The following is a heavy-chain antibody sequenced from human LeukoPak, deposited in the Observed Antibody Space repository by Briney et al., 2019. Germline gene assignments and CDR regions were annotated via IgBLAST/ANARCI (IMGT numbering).Heavy chain of an antibody. Sequence: PSETLSLTCSVSGGSISGITYYWGWIRQPPGRGLEWIASIYYSGSTYYNPSLKSRVTISVDTSKNQFSLKLSSVTAADTAVYYCARLVLSYYYYMDVWGKGTTVSVSS. D-gene: IGHD2-15*01. V-gene: IGHV4-39*01. CDR1: GGSISGITYY. CDR3: ARLVLSYYYYMDV. CDR2: IYYSGST. J-gene: IGHJ6*03.